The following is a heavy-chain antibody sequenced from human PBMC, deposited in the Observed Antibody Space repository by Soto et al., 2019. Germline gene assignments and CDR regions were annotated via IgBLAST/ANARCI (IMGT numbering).Heavy chain of an antibody. CDR3: ARGHSGYVGCTDV. Sequence: GGSLRLSCAASGFTFSSYAMHWVRQAPGKGLEWVAVISYDGSNKYYADSVKGRFTISRDNSKNTLYLQMNSLRAEDTAVYYCARGHSGYVGCTDVWGQGTTVTSP. J-gene: IGHJ6*02. CDR2: ISYDGSNK. V-gene: IGHV3-30-3*01. CDR1: GFTFSSYA. D-gene: IGHD5-12*01.